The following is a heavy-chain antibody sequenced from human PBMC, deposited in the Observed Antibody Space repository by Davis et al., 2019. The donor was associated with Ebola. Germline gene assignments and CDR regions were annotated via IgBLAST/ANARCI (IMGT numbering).Heavy chain of an antibody. J-gene: IGHJ5*02. V-gene: IGHV1-18*01. CDR3: ARDITMVQGGWFDP. D-gene: IGHD3-10*01. CDR1: GYTFTSYG. CDR2: ISAYNGNT. Sequence: ASVQVSCKASGYTFTSYGISWVRQAPGQGLEWRGWISAYNGNTNYAQKPQGRVTMTTDTSTSTAYMELRSLRSDDTAVYYCARDITMVQGGWFDPWGQGTLVTVSS.